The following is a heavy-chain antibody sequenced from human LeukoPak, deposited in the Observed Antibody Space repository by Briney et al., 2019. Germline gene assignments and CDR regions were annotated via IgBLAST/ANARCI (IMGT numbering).Heavy chain of an antibody. J-gene: IGHJ5*02. D-gene: IGHD2-15*01. V-gene: IGHV4-30-2*01. Sequence: SQTLSLTCAVSGGSISSGGYSWSWIRQPPGKGLEWVGYIYHSGSTYYNPSLKSRVTISVDRSKNQSSLKLSSVTAADTAVYYCARVGCSGGSCYSGWFDPWGQGTLVTVSS. CDR1: GGSISSGGYS. CDR3: ARVGCSGGSCYSGWFDP. CDR2: IYHSGST.